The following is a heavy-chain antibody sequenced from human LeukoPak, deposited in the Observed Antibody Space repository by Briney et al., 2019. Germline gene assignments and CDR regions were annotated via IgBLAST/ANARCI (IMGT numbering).Heavy chain of an antibody. J-gene: IGHJ6*02. CDR2: ISSSSSYT. CDR1: GFTFSDYY. D-gene: IGHD1-1*01. V-gene: IGHV3-11*03. CDR3: VRSQRRSYYGMDV. Sequence: GGSLRLSCAASGFTFSDYYMSWIRQAPGKGLEWVSYISSSSSYTNYADSVKGRFTISRDNAKNSLYLQMSSLRAEDTAVYYCVRSQRRSYYGMDVWGQGTTVTVSS.